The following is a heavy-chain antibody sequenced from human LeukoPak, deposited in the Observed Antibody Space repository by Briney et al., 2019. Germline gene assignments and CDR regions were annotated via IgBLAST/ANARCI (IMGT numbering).Heavy chain of an antibody. J-gene: IGHJ3*02. D-gene: IGHD7-27*01. CDR3: ARAGATGFDS. Sequence: PSETLSLTCAVYGGSFSGYYWSWIRQPPGKGLEWIGEINHSGSTNYNPSLKSRVTISVDTSKNQFSLKLSSVTAADTAVYYCARAGATGFDSWGQGSMVTVSS. CDR2: INHSGST. V-gene: IGHV4-34*01. CDR1: GGSFSGYY.